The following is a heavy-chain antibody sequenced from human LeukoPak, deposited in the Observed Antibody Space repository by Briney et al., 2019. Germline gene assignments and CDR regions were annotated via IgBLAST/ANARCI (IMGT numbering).Heavy chain of an antibody. D-gene: IGHD2-8*01. CDR2: FDPEDGET. Sequence: GASVKVSCKVSGYTLTELSMHWVRQAPGKGLEWMGGFDPEDGETIYAQKFQGRVTMTEDTSTDTAYMELSSLRSEDTAVYYCATGYAVSYYFDYWGQGTLVTVSS. V-gene: IGHV1-24*01. J-gene: IGHJ4*02. CDR1: GYTLTELS. CDR3: ATGYAVSYYFDY.